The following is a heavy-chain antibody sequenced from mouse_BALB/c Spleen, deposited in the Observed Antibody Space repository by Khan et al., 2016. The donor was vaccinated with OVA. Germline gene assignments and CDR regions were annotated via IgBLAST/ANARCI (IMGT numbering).Heavy chain of an antibody. J-gene: IGHJ2*01. V-gene: IGHV3-2*02. D-gene: IGHD1-1*01. CDR1: GYSITSGYA. CDR2: ISYSGNT. CDR3: ARVYGGDFDY. Sequence: VQLKESGPGLVKPSQSLSLTCTVTGYSITSGYAWNWIRQFPGNKLEWMGFISYSGNTKYNPSLKSRISITRDTSENQFFLQLNSVTTEDTATYYCARVYGGDFDYWGQGTTLTVSS.